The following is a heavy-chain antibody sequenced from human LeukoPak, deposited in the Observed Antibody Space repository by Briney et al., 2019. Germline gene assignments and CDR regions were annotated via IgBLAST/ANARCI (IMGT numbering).Heavy chain of an antibody. CDR3: ARDEAAMALFDY. CDR2: IYYSGST. D-gene: IGHD5-18*01. CDR1: GGSISSSSYY. J-gene: IGHJ4*02. V-gene: IGHV4-39*02. Sequence: PSETLSLTRTVSGGSISSSSYYWGWIRQPLGKGLEWIGSIYYSGSTYYNPSLKSRVTISVDTSKNQFSLKLSSVTAADTAVYYCARDEAAMALFDYWGQGTLVTVSS.